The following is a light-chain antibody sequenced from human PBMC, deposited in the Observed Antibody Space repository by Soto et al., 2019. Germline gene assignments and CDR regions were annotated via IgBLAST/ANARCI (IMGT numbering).Light chain of an antibody. Sequence: EMVLTQSPGTVSLSPGDRATLSCRASRSFSNNYLAWYQQKPVQAPRLLIYGASNRATGIPDRFSGSGSGTDFTLTISRLEPEDFAVYYWQQYGSSGTFGQGTKVDIK. CDR2: GAS. V-gene: IGKV3-20*01. J-gene: IGKJ1*01. CDR1: RSFSNNY. CDR3: QQYGSSGT.